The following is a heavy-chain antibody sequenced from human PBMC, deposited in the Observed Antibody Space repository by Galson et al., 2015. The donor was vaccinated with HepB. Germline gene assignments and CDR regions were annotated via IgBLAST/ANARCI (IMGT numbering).Heavy chain of an antibody. D-gene: IGHD1-26*01. J-gene: IGHJ4*02. Sequence: SLRLSCAASGFTFSSYAMSWVRQAPGKGLEWVSAISGSGGDTYYADSVKGRFTVSRDNSKNTLYLQMNSLRAEDAAVYYCAKDMYSGSYPSYFDYWGQGTLVTVSS. V-gene: IGHV3-23*01. CDR3: AKDMYSGSYPSYFDY. CDR2: ISGSGGDT. CDR1: GFTFSSYA.